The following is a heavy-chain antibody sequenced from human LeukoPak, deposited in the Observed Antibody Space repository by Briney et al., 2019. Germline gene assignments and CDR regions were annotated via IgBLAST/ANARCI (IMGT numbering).Heavy chain of an antibody. V-gene: IGHV4-34*01. CDR2: INHSGST. J-gene: IGHJ4*02. Sequence: SETLSLTCAVYGGSFSGYYWSWIRQPPGKGLEWIGEINHSGSTNYNPSLKSRVTISVDTSKNQFSLKLSSVTAADTAVYYCARRRSSGWYRDWGQGTLVTVSS. D-gene: IGHD6-19*01. CDR3: ARRRSSGWYRD. CDR1: GGSFSGYY.